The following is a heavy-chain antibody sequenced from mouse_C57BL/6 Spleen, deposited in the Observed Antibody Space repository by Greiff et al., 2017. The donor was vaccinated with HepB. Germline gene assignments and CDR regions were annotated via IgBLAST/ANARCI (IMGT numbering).Heavy chain of an antibody. D-gene: IGHD5-5*01. CDR2: IDPEDGET. Sequence: EVQLQQSGAELVKPGASVKLSCTASGFNIKDYYMHWVKQRTEQGLEWIGRIDPEDGETKYATKFQGKATITADTSANTAYLQLSSLTSEDTAVYYCARFSTWPWFAYWGQGTLVTVSA. CDR1: GFNIKDYY. CDR3: ARFSTWPWFAY. V-gene: IGHV14-2*01. J-gene: IGHJ3*01.